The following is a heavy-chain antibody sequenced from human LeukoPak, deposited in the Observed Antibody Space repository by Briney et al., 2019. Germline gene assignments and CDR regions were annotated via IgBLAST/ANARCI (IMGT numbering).Heavy chain of an antibody. CDR1: GFTFSSYS. CDR2: ISSSSSTI. CDR3: AKVLRGSYGYYFDY. Sequence: PGGSLRLSCAASGFTFSSYSMNWVRQAPGKGLEWVSYISSSSSTIYYADSVKGRFTISRDNAKNSLYLQMNSLRAEDTAVYYCAKVLRGSYGYYFDYWGQGTLVTVSS. V-gene: IGHV3-48*01. J-gene: IGHJ4*02. D-gene: IGHD1-26*01.